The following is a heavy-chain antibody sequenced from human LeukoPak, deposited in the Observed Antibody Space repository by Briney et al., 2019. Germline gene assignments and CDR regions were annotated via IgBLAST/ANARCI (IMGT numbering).Heavy chain of an antibody. CDR3: ARAAGYCSGGSCWYDY. V-gene: IGHV4-59*12. CDR2: IYYSGST. CDR1: GGSISSYY. J-gene: IGHJ4*02. D-gene: IGHD2-15*01. Sequence: SETLSLTCTVSGGSISSYYWSWIRQPPGKGLEWIGYIYYSGSTNYNPSLKSRVTISVDRSKNQFSLKLSSVTAADTAVYYCARAAGYCSGGSCWYDYWGQGTLVTVSS.